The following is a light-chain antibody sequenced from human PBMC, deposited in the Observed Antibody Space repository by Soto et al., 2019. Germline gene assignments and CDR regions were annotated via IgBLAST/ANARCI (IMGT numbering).Light chain of an antibody. Sequence: QSVLTQPPSASGTPGQRVTISCSGSSSNIGNFYVYWYQQLPGTAPKLLIYTNNQRPLGVLDRFSGSKSGPSASLAVSGLRSEDEADYYWAACDDSLSGTGVFGGGSQLTVL. J-gene: IGLJ7*01. CDR1: SSNIGNFY. V-gene: IGLV1-47*01. CDR2: TNN. CDR3: AACDDSLSGTGV.